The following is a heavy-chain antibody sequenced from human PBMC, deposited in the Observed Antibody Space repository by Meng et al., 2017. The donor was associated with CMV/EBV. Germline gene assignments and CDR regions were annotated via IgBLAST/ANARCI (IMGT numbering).Heavy chain of an antibody. Sequence: GESLKISCAASGFTFSGFWMNWIRQAPGKGLEWVSYISSSGSTIYYADSVKGRFTISRDNAKNSLYLQMNSLRAEDTAVYYCARDCSSTTGGMDVWGQGTTVTVSS. CDR1: GFTFSGFW. V-gene: IGHV3-11*04. CDR2: ISSSGSTI. J-gene: IGHJ6*02. CDR3: ARDCSSTTGGMDV. D-gene: IGHD2-2*01.